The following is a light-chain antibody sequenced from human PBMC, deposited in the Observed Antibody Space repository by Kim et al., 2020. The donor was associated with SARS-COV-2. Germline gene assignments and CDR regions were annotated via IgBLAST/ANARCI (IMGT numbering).Light chain of an antibody. CDR1: RSNIGNNY. CDR2: DNN. CDR3: GTWDSSLSADWV. Sequence: QKVTISCSGSRSNIGNNYVSWYQQLPGTAPKLLIYDNNKRPSGIPDRFSGSKSGTSATLGITGLQTGDEADYYCGTWDSSLSADWVFGGGTKVTVL. V-gene: IGLV1-51*01. J-gene: IGLJ3*02.